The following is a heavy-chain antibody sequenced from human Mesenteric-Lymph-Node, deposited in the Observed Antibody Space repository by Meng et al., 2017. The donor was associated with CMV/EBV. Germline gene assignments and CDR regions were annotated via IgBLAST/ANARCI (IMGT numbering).Heavy chain of an antibody. CDR3: ARDLATSGYPGMGMDV. J-gene: IGHJ6*02. CDR1: GFTVSTIY. D-gene: IGHD3-22*01. CDR2: MYSGGST. V-gene: IGHV3-53*05. Sequence: GESLKISCVASGFTVSTIYMSWVRQAPGKGLEWVSVMYSGGSTYYADSVKGRFTISRDKSKNTLYLQMNSLRAEDTAVYYCARDLATSGYPGMGMDVWGQGTTVTVSS.